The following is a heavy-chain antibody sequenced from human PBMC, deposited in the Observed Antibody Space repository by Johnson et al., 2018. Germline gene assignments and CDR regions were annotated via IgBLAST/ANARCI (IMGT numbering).Heavy chain of an antibody. CDR1: GFTFDDYA. CDR2: IYSGGST. J-gene: IGHJ3*02. Sequence: LVQSGGGLVQPGMSLRLSCAASGFTFDDYAMHWVRQAPGKGLEWVSVIYSGGSTYYADSVKGRFTISRDNSKNTLYLQMNSLRAEDTAVYYCARIKRLGAFDIWGQGTMVTVSS. V-gene: IGHV3-66*01. CDR3: ARIKRLGAFDI. D-gene: IGHD3-16*01.